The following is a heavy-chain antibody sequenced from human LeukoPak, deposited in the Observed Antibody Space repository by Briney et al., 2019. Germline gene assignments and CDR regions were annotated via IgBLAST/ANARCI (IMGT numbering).Heavy chain of an antibody. D-gene: IGHD3-3*01. J-gene: IGHJ5*02. CDR1: GFTFSSYA. V-gene: IGHV3-23*01. CDR3: AKDGRDYDFWSGYPTHRWFDP. CDR2: ISGSGGST. Sequence: GGSLRLSCAASGFTFSSYAMSWVRQAPGKGLEWVSAISGSGGSTYYADSVKGRFTISGDNSKNTLYLQMNSLRAEDTAVYYCAKDGRDYDFWSGYPTHRWFDPWGQGTLVTVSS.